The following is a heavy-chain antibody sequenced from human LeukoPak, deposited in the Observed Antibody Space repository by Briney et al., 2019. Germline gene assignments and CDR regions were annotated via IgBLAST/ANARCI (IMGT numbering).Heavy chain of an antibody. CDR2: IYYRRTT. CDR1: GYSISSGYD. Sequence: PSETLSLTCAVSGYSISSGYDWGWIRQPPGKGLEWIASIYYRRTTYYNPSLKSRVTISVDTSKNQFSLKLSSVTAADTAVYYCARRMEGSSYAFDIWGQGTMVTVSS. D-gene: IGHD6-13*01. J-gene: IGHJ3*02. CDR3: ARRMEGSSYAFDI. V-gene: IGHV4-38-2*01.